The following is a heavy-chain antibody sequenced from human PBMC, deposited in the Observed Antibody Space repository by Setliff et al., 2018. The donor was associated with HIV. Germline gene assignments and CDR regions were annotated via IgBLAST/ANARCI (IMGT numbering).Heavy chain of an antibody. D-gene: IGHD6-6*01. CDR2: INNDTTTT. J-gene: IGHJ4*02. V-gene: IGHV3-74*01. CDR3: AMFSSSSG. Sequence: PGGSLRLSCAASGLTFSRYWMHWVRQAPGQGLVWVSGINNDTTTTTYADSVKGRFSISRDNAKNTLYLQMNGLRGEDTAVYYCAMFSSSSGWGQGTQVTVSS. CDR1: GLTFSRYW.